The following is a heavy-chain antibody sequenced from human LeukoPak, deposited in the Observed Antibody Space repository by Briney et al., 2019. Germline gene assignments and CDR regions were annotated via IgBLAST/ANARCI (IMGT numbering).Heavy chain of an antibody. Sequence: GGSLRLSCAASGFTFSDHYMDWVRQAPGKGLEWVGRTRNKANSYTTEYAASVKGRFTISRDDSKNSLYLQMNSLKTEDTAVYYCARESGSFDYWGQGALVTVSS. J-gene: IGHJ4*02. V-gene: IGHV3-72*01. CDR1: GFTFSDHY. CDR3: ARESGSFDY. CDR2: TRNKANSYTT. D-gene: IGHD1-26*01.